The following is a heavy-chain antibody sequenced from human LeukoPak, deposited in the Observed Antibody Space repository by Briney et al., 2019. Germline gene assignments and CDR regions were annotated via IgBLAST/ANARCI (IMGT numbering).Heavy chain of an antibody. D-gene: IGHD2-8*01. CDR1: GGSISSGGYY. CDR3: AQNGQSGFSFDP. V-gene: IGHV4-30-2*01. J-gene: IGHJ5*02. CDR2: IYHSGST. Sequence: SETLSLTCTVSGGSISSGGYYWSWIRQPPGKGLEWIGYIYHSGSTYYNPSLKSRVTISVDRSKNQFSLKLSSVTAADTAVYYCAQNGQSGFSFDPWGQGALVTVSS.